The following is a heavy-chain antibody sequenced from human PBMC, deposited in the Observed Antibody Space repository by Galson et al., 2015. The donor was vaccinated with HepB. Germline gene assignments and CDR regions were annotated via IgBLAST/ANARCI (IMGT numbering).Heavy chain of an antibody. CDR1: GFTFSSYA. Sequence: SLRLSCAASGFTFSSYAMSWVRQAPGKGLEWVSAISGSGGSTYYADSVKGRFTISRDNSKNTLYLQMNSLRAEDTAVYYCARGFEYSSSYYYYYVMDVWGQGTTVTVSS. J-gene: IGHJ6*02. D-gene: IGHD6-6*01. V-gene: IGHV3-23*01. CDR2: ISGSGGST. CDR3: ARGFEYSSSYYYYYVMDV.